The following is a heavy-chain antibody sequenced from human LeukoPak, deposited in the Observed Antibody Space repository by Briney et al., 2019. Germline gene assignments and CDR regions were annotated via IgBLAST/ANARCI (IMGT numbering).Heavy chain of an antibody. CDR1: GSSISGYY. CDR2: IYSSGSI. Sequence: PSETLSLTCTVSGSSISGYYWSWIRQPAGKGLEWIGRIYSSGSINYTPSLKSRVTMSVDTSKKQFSLKLTSVTAADTAVYYCAGEGSIPTSYFDYWGQGTLVTVSS. D-gene: IGHD2-21*01. J-gene: IGHJ4*02. V-gene: IGHV4-4*07. CDR3: AGEGSIPTSYFDY.